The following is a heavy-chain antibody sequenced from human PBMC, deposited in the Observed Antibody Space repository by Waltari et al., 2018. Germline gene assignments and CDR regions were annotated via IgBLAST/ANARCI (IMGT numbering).Heavy chain of an antibody. J-gene: IGHJ3*02. CDR3: ARVVGATVDDAFDI. CDR2: ISSSSSTI. CDR1: GFTFSSYS. Sequence: EVQLVESGGGLVQPGGSLRLSCAASGFTFSSYSMNWVRQAPGKGLEWVSYISSSSSTIYYADSVKGRFTISRDNAKNSLYLQMNSLRAEDTAVYYCARVVGATVDDAFDIWGQGTMVTVSS. D-gene: IGHD1-26*01. V-gene: IGHV3-48*04.